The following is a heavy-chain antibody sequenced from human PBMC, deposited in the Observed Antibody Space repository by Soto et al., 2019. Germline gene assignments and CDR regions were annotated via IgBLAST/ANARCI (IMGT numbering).Heavy chain of an antibody. Sequence: EVQLVESGGGLIQPGGSLTLSCAASGFAVSSKYMTWVRQAPGKGLEWVSVIYGGGTTYYADSVKGRFTISRDTSKNTLYLQMSSLRAEDTAVYYCVQTTGWPGFDFWGQGTLGTVSS. CDR1: GFAVSSKY. D-gene: IGHD6-19*01. J-gene: IGHJ4*02. CDR2: IYGGGTT. V-gene: IGHV3-53*01. CDR3: VQTTGWPGFDF.